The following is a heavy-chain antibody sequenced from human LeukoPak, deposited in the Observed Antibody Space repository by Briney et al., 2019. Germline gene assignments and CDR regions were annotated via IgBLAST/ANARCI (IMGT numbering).Heavy chain of an antibody. Sequence: GGSLRLSCAASGLSLRSFAMSWVRQGPAGGLEWVSSMRGNRETFYAESVKGRFTLSSDSSRNTVYFQLNNLRVEDTAIYYCAKASWVSSTDAVRWGQGTLVTVSS. J-gene: IGHJ4*02. V-gene: IGHV3-23*01. CDR1: GLSLRSFA. D-gene: IGHD3-16*01. CDR3: AKASWVSSTDAVR. CDR2: MRGNRET.